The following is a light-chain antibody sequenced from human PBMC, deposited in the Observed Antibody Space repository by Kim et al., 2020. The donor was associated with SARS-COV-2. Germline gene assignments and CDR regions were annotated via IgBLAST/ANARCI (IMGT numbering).Light chain of an antibody. CDR1: SSDVGGYNY. J-gene: IGLJ3*02. V-gene: IGLV2-14*04. CDR2: GVS. CDR3: SSYTSSSTLV. Sequence: GHADTIFSTRSSSDVGGYNYGSWYQQHPGKAPILMIYGVSKRPSGVSNRFSGSKSANTASLAISGLQAEDEADYYCSSYTSSSTLVFGGGTQLTVL.